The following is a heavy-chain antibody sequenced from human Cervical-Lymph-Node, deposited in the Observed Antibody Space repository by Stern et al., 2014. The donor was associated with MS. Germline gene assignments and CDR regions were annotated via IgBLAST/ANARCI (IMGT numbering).Heavy chain of an antibody. CDR3: ARGIAARPEYYYGMDV. CDR2: VSYDGSSR. D-gene: IGHD6-6*01. CDR1: GFIFRSYG. J-gene: IGHJ6*02. Sequence: VQLVQSGGGVVQPGRSLRLSCAASGFIFRSYGMHWVRQAPGQGLEWVAVVSYDGSSRNYADSVKGRFTISRDNSKNTLNLQMNSLRAEDTAVYYCARGIAARPEYYYGMDVWGQGTTVTVSS. V-gene: IGHV3-33*05.